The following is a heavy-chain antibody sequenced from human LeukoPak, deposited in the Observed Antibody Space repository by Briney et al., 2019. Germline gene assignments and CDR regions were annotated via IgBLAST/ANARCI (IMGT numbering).Heavy chain of an antibody. J-gene: IGHJ5*02. CDR1: GGSFSGHY. V-gene: IGHV4-34*01. CDR2: INHSGST. CDR3: ARATGYSSGWYWFDP. D-gene: IGHD6-19*01. Sequence: SETLSLTCAVYGGSFSGHYWSWIRQPLGKGLEWIGEINHSGSTNYNPSLKSRVTISVDTSKNQFSLKLSSVTAADTAVYYCARATGYSSGWYWFDPWGQGTLVTVSS.